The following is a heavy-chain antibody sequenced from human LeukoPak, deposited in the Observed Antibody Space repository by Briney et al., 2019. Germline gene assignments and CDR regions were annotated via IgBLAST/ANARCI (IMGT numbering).Heavy chain of an antibody. CDR2: ISYSGST. CDR3: ARAQLLWFGELLCWFDP. J-gene: IGHJ5*02. V-gene: IGHV4-39*07. CDR1: GGSISSSSHY. Sequence: SETLSLTCTVSGGSISSSSHYWGWIRQPPGKGLEWIGSISYSGSTYYNPSLKSRVTISVDRSKNQFSLKLSSVTAADTAVYYCARAQLLWFGELLCWFDPWGQGTLVTVSS. D-gene: IGHD3-10*01.